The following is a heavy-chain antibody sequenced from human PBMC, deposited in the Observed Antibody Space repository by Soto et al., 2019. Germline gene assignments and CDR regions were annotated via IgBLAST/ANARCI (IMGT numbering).Heavy chain of an antibody. Sequence: TPESLSLTCTLSNGSINNYYWTWIRQSPGKGLEWIGFVYYSGTANYNPSLKSRVTISLHTSKSQFSLRLSSVTAADTAVYYCARAPRDAIPDYWGQGTLVTVSS. V-gene: IGHV4-59*01. CDR3: ARAPRDAIPDY. D-gene: IGHD2-2*01. CDR2: VYYSGTA. CDR1: NGSINNYY. J-gene: IGHJ4*02.